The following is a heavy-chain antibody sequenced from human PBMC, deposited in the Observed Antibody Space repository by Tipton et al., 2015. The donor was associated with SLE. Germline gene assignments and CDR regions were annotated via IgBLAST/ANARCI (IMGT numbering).Heavy chain of an antibody. D-gene: IGHD5-18*01. J-gene: IGHJ4*02. Sequence: QLVQSGVEVKKPGASVRVPCKASGYTFTTYGISWARQAPGQGLEWMGWISTYNGNTNYAQKLQGRVTMTSDTSTSTAYMELRSLRSDDTAIYYCARVRVDTAMGVFDFWGQGTLVTVSS. V-gene: IGHV1-18*01. CDR3: ARVRVDTAMGVFDF. CDR2: ISTYNGNT. CDR1: GYTFTTYG.